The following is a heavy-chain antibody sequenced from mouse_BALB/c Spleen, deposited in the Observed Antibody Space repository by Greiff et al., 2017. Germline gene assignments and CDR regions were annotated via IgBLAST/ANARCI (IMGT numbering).Heavy chain of an antibody. D-gene: IGHD2-10*02. CDR3: ARGGEYGNYDYYAMDY. CDR1: GYSITSDYA. J-gene: IGHJ4*01. V-gene: IGHV3-2*02. CDR2: ISYSGST. Sequence: ESGPGLVKPSQSLSLTCTVTGYSITSDYAWNWIRQFPGNKLEWMGYISYSGSTSYNPSLKSRISITRDTSKNQFFLQLNSVTTEDTATYYCARGGEYGNYDYYAMDYWGQGTSVTVSS.